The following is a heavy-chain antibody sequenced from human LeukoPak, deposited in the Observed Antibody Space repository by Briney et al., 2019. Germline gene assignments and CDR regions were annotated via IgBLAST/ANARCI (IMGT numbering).Heavy chain of an antibody. D-gene: IGHD3-22*01. CDR3: ARRAPPGPYYYDSSGYYYYFDY. CDR1: GGSFSGYY. J-gene: IGHJ4*02. Sequence: SETLSLTCAVYGGSFSGYYWSWIRQPPGKGLEWIGEINHSGSTNYNPSLKSRVTISVDPSKNQFSLKLSSVTAAHTAVYYCARRAPPGPYYYDSSGYYYYFDYWGQGTLVTVSS. CDR2: INHSGST. V-gene: IGHV4-34*01.